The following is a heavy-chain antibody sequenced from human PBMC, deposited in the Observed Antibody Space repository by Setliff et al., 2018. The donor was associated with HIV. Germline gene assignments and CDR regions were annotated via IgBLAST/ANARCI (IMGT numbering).Heavy chain of an antibody. CDR3: ARKSYCGGDCRGSWFDP. J-gene: IGHJ5*02. V-gene: IGHV4-39*01. CDR1: GGSISSSSYY. CDR2: IYYSGST. D-gene: IGHD2-21*02. Sequence: KASETLSLTCAVSGGSISSSSYYWGWIRQPPGKGLEWIGSIYYSGSTYYNPSLKSRVTISVDTSNNQFSLKLSSVTAADTAVYYCARKSYCGGDCRGSWFDPWGQGTLVTVSS.